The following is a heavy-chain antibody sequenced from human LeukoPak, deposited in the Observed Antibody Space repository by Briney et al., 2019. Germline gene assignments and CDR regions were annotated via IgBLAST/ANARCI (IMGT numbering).Heavy chain of an antibody. D-gene: IGHD2-8*01. CDR2: MNPNSGDT. CDR1: GYTFTSYD. J-gene: IGHJ4*02. CDR3: ARVLLATSGKRVFDY. V-gene: IGHV1-8*03. Sequence: ASVKVSCKASGYTFTSYDINWVRQAAGQGVKGMGWMNPNSGDTGYAQKFQGRVTITRNTSISTAYMELSSLRSEDTAVYYCARVLLATSGKRVFDYWGQGTLVTVSS.